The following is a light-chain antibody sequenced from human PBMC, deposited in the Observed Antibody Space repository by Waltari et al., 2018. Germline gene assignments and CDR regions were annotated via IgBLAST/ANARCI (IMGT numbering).Light chain of an antibody. CDR1: NHERKS. J-gene: IGLJ3*02. Sequence: SYVLTQPPSVSVAPGNTATIACGGNNHERKSVHWYQQKPGQTPVAVIYYDTERPSGISERFSGSNSGNTATLTISRVEAGDEADYYCQVWDSDSDHPVFGGGTKLTVL. CDR3: QVWDSDSDHPV. CDR2: YDT. V-gene: IGLV3-21*04.